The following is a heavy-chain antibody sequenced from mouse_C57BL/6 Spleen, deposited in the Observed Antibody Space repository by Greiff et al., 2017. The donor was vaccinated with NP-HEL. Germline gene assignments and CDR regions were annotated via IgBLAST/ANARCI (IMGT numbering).Heavy chain of an antibody. J-gene: IGHJ1*03. CDR1: GYTFTDYE. CDR2: IDPETGGT. CDR3: TRGGTVVAHWYFDV. Sequence: VQLVESGAELVRPGASVTLSCKASGYTFTDYEMHWVKQTPVHGLEWIGAIDPETGGTAYNQKFKGKAILTADKSSSTAYMELRSLTSEDSAVYYCTRGGTVVAHWYFDVWGTGTTVTVSS. D-gene: IGHD1-1*01. V-gene: IGHV1-15*01.